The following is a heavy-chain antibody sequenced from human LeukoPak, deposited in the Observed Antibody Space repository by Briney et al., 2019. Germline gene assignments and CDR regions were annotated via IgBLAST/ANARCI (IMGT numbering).Heavy chain of an antibody. V-gene: IGHV3-23*01. CDR1: GFTFSSYA. D-gene: IGHD6-6*01. J-gene: IGHJ4*02. CDR3: ATRREYSSSRGY. Sequence: GGSLRLSCAASGFTFSSYAMSWVRQAPGKGLEWVSAISGSGGSTYYADSVKGRFTISRDNSKNTLYLQMNSLRAEDTAVYYCATRREYSSSRGYWGQGTLVTVFS. CDR2: ISGSGGST.